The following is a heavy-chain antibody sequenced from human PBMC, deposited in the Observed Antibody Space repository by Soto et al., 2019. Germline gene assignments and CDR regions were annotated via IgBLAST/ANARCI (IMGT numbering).Heavy chain of an antibody. J-gene: IGHJ6*02. CDR1: GFTVSSHY. Sequence: EVQLVESGGGLVQPGGSLRLSCAASGFTVSSHYMNWVRQAPGKGLEWVSVIYSGGSTYYADSVNGRFTISRDNSKNTLYLQMNSLREEDTAVYYCADLYGVDVWGQGTTVTVSS. CDR2: IYSGGST. CDR3: ADLYGVDV. V-gene: IGHV3-66*01.